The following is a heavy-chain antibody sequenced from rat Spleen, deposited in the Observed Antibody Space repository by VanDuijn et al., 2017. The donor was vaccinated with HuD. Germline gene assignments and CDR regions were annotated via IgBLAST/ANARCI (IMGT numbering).Heavy chain of an antibody. CDR2: ISYSGST. J-gene: IGHJ2*01. Sequence: EVQLQESGPGLVKPSQSLSLTCSVTGYSITSYYWGWIRKFPGNKMEWIGHISYSGSTSYNPSLKSRISITRDTSKNQFFLQLNSVTTEDTATYYCARYGPKLTTRVGYFDYWGQGVMVTVSS. D-gene: IGHD1-4*01. CDR3: ARYGPKLTTRVGYFDY. CDR1: GYSITSYY. V-gene: IGHV3-1*01.